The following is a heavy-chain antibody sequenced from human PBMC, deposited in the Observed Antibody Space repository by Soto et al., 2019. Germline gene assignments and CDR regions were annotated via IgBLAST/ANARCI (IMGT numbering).Heavy chain of an antibody. Sequence: QLQLQESGPGLVKPSETLSLTCTVSTASSSFTNSYWGWLRQPPGKGLQWIGSSSYNGGTFYNPSLKGPVVISFDTSKQQSSLQVTSVTAADTAVYFCARHRIEVVWRGCDFWGQGSPVTVSS. CDR2: SSYNGGT. J-gene: IGHJ4*02. D-gene: IGHD3-10*01. CDR3: ARHRIEVVWRGCDF. V-gene: IGHV4-39*01. CDR1: TASSSFTNSY.